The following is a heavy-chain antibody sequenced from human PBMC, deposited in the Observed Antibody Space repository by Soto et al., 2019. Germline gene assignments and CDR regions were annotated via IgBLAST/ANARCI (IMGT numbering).Heavy chain of an antibody. Sequence: QVQLQESGPGLVKPSETLSLTCTVSGGSISSYYWSWIRQPPGKGLEWIGYIYYSGSTNYNPSLKSRVTISVDTSKNQFSLKLSSVTAADTAVYYCARDRVIHGDPMGNFDYWGQGTLVTVSS. CDR3: ARDRVIHGDPMGNFDY. J-gene: IGHJ4*02. V-gene: IGHV4-59*01. CDR2: IYYSGST. D-gene: IGHD4-17*01. CDR1: GGSISSYY.